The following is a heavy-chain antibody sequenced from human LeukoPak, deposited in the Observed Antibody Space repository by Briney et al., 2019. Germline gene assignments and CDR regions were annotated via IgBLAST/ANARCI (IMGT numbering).Heavy chain of an antibody. D-gene: IGHD6-19*01. Sequence: SVKVSCEASGGTFSSYAISWVRQAPGQGLEWMGGIIPIFGTANYAQKFQGRVTITADESTSTAYTELSSLRSEDTAVYYCASRADIASGWYKGGDQFDYWGQGTLVTVSS. J-gene: IGHJ4*02. V-gene: IGHV1-69*13. CDR3: ASRADIASGWYKGGDQFDY. CDR2: IIPIFGTA. CDR1: GGTFSSYA.